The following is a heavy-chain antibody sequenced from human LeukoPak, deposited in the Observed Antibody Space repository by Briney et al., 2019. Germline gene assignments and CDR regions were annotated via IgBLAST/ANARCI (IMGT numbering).Heavy chain of an antibody. CDR2: IKPDGSEK. CDR3: AREDWGAPGY. J-gene: IGHJ4*02. CDR1: GFTFSTSW. D-gene: IGHD7-27*01. V-gene: IGHV3-7*01. Sequence: PGGSLRLSCVASGFTFSTSWMSWVRQAPGKGLEWVANIKPDGSEKHYVDSVKGRFTISRDNAKNTLYLQMNSLRAEDTAVYYCAREDWGAPGYWGQGTLVTVSS.